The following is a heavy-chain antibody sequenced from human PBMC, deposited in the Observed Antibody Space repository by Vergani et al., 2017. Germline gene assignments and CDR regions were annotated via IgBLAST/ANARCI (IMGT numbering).Heavy chain of an antibody. J-gene: IGHJ4*02. Sequence: QVQLQESGPGLVKPSQTLSLTCTVSGSSISSGDYYWSWIRQPPGKGLEWIGYIYYSGSTYYNPSLKSRVTISVDTSKNQFSLKLSSVTAADTAVYYCARLYYYGSGSYYNRPYYFDYWGQGTLVTVSS. CDR2: IYYSGST. V-gene: IGHV4-30-4*08. CDR3: ARLYYYGSGSYYNRPYYFDY. D-gene: IGHD3-10*01. CDR1: GSSISSGDYY.